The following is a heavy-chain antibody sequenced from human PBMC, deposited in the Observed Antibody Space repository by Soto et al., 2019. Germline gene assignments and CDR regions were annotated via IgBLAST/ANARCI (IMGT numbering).Heavy chain of an antibody. J-gene: IGHJ5*02. CDR1: GYTFTSYG. V-gene: IGHV1-18*01. CDR3: ERGGGIAVAGTRWFDP. D-gene: IGHD6-19*01. Sequence: ASVKVSCKASGYTFTSYGISWVRQAPGQGLEWMGWISAYNGNTNYAQKLQGRVTMTTDTSTSTAYMELRSLRSDDTAVYYCERGGGIAVAGTRWFDPWGQGTLVTVSS. CDR2: ISAYNGNT.